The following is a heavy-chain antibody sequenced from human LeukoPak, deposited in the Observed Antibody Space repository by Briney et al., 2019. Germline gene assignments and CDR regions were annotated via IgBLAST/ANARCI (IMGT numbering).Heavy chain of an antibody. J-gene: IGHJ4*02. V-gene: IGHV4-59*01. CDR2: IYYSGST. D-gene: IGHD3-3*01. CDR3: ASSDYDFWSGYYTGLRFDY. CDR1: GGSISSYY. Sequence: SETLSLTCTVSGGSISSYYWSWIRQPPGKGLEWIGYIYYSGSTNYNPSLKSRVTISIDTSKNQFSLKLSSVTAADTAVYYCASSDYDFWSGYYTGLRFDYWGQGTLDTVSS.